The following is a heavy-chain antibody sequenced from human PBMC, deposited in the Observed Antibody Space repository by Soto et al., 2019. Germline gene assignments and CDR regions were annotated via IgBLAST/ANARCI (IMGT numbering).Heavy chain of an antibody. CDR3: ATWHEREHAYDV. Sequence: DVQRVESGGGLIQPGESLRLSCAAFGLTISGKKYVAWVRQAPGKGLEWVSGLYDVDGSFYADSVRGRFTTSSDSSKTTVYLQMNDLRPDDTAVYYCATWHEREHAYDVWGQGTTVTVSS. D-gene: IGHD1-1*01. V-gene: IGHV3-53*01. CDR2: LYDVDGS. CDR1: GLTISGKKY. J-gene: IGHJ3*01.